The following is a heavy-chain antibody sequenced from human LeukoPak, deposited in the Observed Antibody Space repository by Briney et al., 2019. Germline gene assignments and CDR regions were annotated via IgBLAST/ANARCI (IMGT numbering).Heavy chain of an antibody. V-gene: IGHV1-69*13. D-gene: IGHD2-21*02. Sequence: SVKVSCKASGGTFSGYAISWVRQAPGQGLEWVGGIIPIFVTANYAQKFQGRVTITADESTTTAYMEQSSLSSEDTAVYYCARDPSGLQLDYWGQGTLVTVSS. CDR2: IIPIFVTA. CDR3: ARDPSGLQLDY. CDR1: GGTFSGYA. J-gene: IGHJ4*02.